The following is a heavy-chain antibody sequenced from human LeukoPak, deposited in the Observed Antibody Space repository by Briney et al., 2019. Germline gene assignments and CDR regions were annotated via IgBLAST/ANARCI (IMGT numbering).Heavy chain of an antibody. CDR2: IYHSGST. CDR1: GGSISSGGYY. Sequence: SQTLSLTCTVSGGSISSGGYYWSWIRQPPGKGLEWIGYIYHSGSTYYNPSLKSRVTISVDRSKNQFSLKLSSVTAADTAVYYCARGAYYYDSSGYYYGYEWFDPWGQGTLVTVSS. CDR3: ARGAYYYDSSGYYYGYEWFDP. J-gene: IGHJ5*02. V-gene: IGHV4-30-2*01. D-gene: IGHD3-22*01.